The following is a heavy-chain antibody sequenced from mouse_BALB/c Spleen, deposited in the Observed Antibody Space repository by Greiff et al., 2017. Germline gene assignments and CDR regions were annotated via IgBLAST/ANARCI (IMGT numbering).Heavy chain of an antibody. CDR1: GFTFSSFG. V-gene: IGHV5-17*02. D-gene: IGHD2-1*01. CDR2: ISSGSSTI. J-gene: IGHJ3*01. CDR3: ARGDGNHPFAY. Sequence: DVMLVESGGGLVQPGGSRKLSCAASGFTFSSFGMHWVRQAPEKGLEWVAYISSGSSTIYYADTVKGRFTISRDNPKNTLFLQMTSLRSEDTAMYYCARGDGNHPFAYWGQGTLVTVSA.